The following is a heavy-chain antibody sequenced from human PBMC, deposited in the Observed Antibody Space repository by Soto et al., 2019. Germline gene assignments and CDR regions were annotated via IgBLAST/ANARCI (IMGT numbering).Heavy chain of an antibody. V-gene: IGHV1-69*12. Sequence: QVQLVQSGAEVRQPASSVKVSCKTSGGTFSSYAISWVRQAPGQGLEWMGGIVPIVDTSTYAQKFQGRVTIAADESTSTVYMALSSLRSDDPAVYYCVRVVAITGYPDNWGQGTLVTVSS. J-gene: IGHJ4*02. D-gene: IGHD5-12*01. CDR1: GGTFSSYA. CDR2: IVPIVDTS. CDR3: VRVVAITGYPDN.